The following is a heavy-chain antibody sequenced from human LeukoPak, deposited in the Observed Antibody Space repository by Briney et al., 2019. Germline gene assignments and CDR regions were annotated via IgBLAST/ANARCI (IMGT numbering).Heavy chain of an antibody. J-gene: IGHJ4*02. D-gene: IGHD3-3*01. CDR1: GGSISSSSYY. Sequence: SETLSLTCTVSGGSISSSSYYWGWIRQPPGKGLEWIGSIYYSGSTYYNPSLKSRVTISVDTSKNQFSLKLTSVAAADTAMYYCTRDMEYPGAGFDYWGQGIPVTVSS. V-gene: IGHV4-39*07. CDR3: TRDMEYPGAGFDY. CDR2: IYYSGST.